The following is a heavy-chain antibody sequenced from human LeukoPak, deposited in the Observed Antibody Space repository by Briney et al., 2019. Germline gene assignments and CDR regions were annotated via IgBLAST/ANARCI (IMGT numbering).Heavy chain of an antibody. CDR1: GFTFSSYW. D-gene: IGHD2-2*02. CDR2: INYDGSQR. J-gene: IGHJ3*02. CDR3: ARVGPVVPAAIPHDAFDI. Sequence: GGSLRLSCAASGFTFSSYWMSWVRQAPGKGLEWVANINYDGSQRNYADSVKGRFTISRDDAKKSLYLQMNSLRVEDTAVYYCARVGPVVPAAIPHDAFDIWGQGTMVTVSS. V-gene: IGHV3-7*03.